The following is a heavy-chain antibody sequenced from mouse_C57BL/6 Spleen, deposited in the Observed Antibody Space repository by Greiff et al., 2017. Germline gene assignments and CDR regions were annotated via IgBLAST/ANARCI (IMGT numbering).Heavy chain of an antibody. Sequence: EVKLVESGGGLVKPGGSLKLSCAASGFTFSDYGMHWVRQAPEKGLEWVAYISSGSSTIYYADTVKGRFTISRDNAKNTLFLQMTSLRSEDTAMYYCARYDGYHFDYWGQGTTRTVSS. CDR2: ISSGSSTI. J-gene: IGHJ2*01. V-gene: IGHV5-17*01. D-gene: IGHD2-3*01. CDR3: ARYDGYHFDY. CDR1: GFTFSDYG.